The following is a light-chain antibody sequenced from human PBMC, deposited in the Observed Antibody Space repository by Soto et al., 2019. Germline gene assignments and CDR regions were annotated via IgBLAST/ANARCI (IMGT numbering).Light chain of an antibody. CDR1: SSDVGIYNL. CDR2: EGS. Sequence: QSVLTQPASVSGSPGQSIIISCTGTSSDVGIYNLVSWYQHHPGKAPKLMIYEGSKRPSGVSNRFSGSKSANTASLTISGLQAEDEADYYCCSYAGSSTLLFGGGTKLTVL. J-gene: IGLJ3*02. CDR3: CSYAGSSTLL. V-gene: IGLV2-23*01.